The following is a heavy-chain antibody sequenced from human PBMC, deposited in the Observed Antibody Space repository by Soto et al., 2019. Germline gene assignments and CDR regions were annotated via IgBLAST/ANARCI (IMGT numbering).Heavy chain of an antibody. V-gene: IGHV3-49*04. CDR3: TRDGAAQHTAMVKDY. CDR1: GFTFGDYA. CDR2: IRSKAYGGTT. D-gene: IGHD5-18*01. J-gene: IGHJ4*02. Sequence: GGSLRLSCTASGFTFGDYAMSWVRQAPGKGLEWVGFIRSKAYGGTTEYAASVKGRFTISRDDSKSIAYLQMNSLKTEDTAVYYCTRDGAAQHTAMVKDYWGQGTLVTVSS.